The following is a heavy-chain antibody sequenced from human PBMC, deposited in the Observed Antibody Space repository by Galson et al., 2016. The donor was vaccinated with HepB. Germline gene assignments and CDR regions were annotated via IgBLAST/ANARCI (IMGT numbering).Heavy chain of an antibody. J-gene: IGHJ3*02. CDR3: ATATDGEILTVSDAFDI. V-gene: IGHV1-24*01. D-gene: IGHD3-9*01. CDR2: FDPEDGET. CDR1: GYTLTELS. Sequence: SVKVSCKVSGYTLTELSMHWVRQAPGKGLEWMGGFDPEDGETIYAQMFQGRVTMTEETSKDTAYMELSSLRSEDTAVYYCATATDGEILTVSDAFDIWGQGTMVTVSS.